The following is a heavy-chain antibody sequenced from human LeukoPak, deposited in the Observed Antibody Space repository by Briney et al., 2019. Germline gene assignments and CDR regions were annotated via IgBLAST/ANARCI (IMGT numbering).Heavy chain of an antibody. CDR1: GFTFSSLW. Sequence: GGSLRLSYAASGFTFSSLWMSWVRQAPGRGPEWVANINQDGGTTYYVASVKGRFTISRDNAKNSLSLQMSSLRAEDTTVYYCTKDRQGPNQYHMDVWGKGTTVTVS. CDR3: TKDRQGPNQYHMDV. CDR2: INQDGGTT. J-gene: IGHJ6*03. V-gene: IGHV3-7*01.